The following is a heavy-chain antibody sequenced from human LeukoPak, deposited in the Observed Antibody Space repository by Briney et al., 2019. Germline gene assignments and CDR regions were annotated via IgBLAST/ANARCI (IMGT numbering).Heavy chain of an antibody. J-gene: IGHJ6*02. V-gene: IGHV3-7*01. CDR2: MNEDGSGR. CDR1: GFTFSKSW. CDR3: ATYTHWVAGDV. Sequence: GGSLRLSCAASGFTFSKSWMSWVRQAPGKGLEWVANMNEDGSGRDYVDSVKGRFTISRDNARKSLYLQMSSLRAEDTAVYYCATYTHWVAGDVWGQGTTVTVSS. D-gene: IGHD3-16*01.